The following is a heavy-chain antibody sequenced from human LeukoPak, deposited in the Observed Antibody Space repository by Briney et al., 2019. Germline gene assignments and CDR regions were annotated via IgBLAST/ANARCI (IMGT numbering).Heavy chain of an antibody. J-gene: IGHJ4*02. Sequence: SETLSLTCTVSGGSVSSYYWSWIRQPPGKGLEWIGEINHSGSTNYNPSLKSRVTISVDTSKNQFSLKLSSVTAADTAVYYCARDLPSQYFDYWGQGTLVTVSS. CDR2: INHSGST. CDR3: ARDLPSQYFDY. V-gene: IGHV4-34*01. CDR1: GGSVSSYY.